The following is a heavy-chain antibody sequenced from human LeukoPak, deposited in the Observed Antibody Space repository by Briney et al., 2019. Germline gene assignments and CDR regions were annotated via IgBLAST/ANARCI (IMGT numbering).Heavy chain of an antibody. CDR3: ARGGQGDGYSADEAFDI. CDR2: TYYRSKWYS. J-gene: IGHJ3*02. CDR1: GDSVSSNSAA. V-gene: IGHV6-1*01. Sequence: SQTLSLTCVISGDSVSSNSAAWNWIRQSPSRGLEWLGRTYYRSKWYSYSAVSVKSRITINPDTSKNQFSLQVNSVTPEDTAVYYCARGGQGDGYSADEAFDIWGQGTMVTVSS. D-gene: IGHD5-24*01.